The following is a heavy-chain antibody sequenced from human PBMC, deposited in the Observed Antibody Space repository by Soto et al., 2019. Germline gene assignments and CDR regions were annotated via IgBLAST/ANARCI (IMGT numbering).Heavy chain of an antibody. CDR3: ACSSSDDYYYYYYGMDV. CDR1: GGSISSYY. D-gene: IGHD6-6*01. J-gene: IGHJ6*02. CDR2: IYYSGST. V-gene: IGHV4-59*01. Sequence: SETLSLTCTVSGGSISSYYWSWIRQPPGKGLEWIGYIYYSGSTNYNPSLKSRVTISGDTSKNQFSLKLSSVTAADTAVYYCACSSSDDYYYYYYGMDVWGQGTTVTVSS.